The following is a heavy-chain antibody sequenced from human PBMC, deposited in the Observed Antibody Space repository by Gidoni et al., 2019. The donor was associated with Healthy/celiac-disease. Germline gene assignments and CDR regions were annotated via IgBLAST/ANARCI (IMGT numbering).Heavy chain of an antibody. J-gene: IGHJ4*02. CDR1: GFTFSRYW. CDR3: ARGSITIFGVVNPTYYFDY. Sequence: EVQLVESGGGLVQPGGALRLSCAASGFTFSRYWKSWVRQAPGKGLEWVANIKQDGSEKYYVDSVKGRFTISRDNAKNSLYLQMNSLRAEDTAVYYCARGSITIFGVVNPTYYFDYWGQGTLVTVSS. V-gene: IGHV3-7*01. D-gene: IGHD3-3*01. CDR2: IKQDGSEK.